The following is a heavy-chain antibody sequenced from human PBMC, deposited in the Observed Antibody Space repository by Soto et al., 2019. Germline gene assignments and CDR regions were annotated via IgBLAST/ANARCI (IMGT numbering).Heavy chain of an antibody. J-gene: IGHJ4*02. CDR1: GFSLGDYG. CDR2: ISASGHSA. Sequence: GGSLRLSCTASGFSLGDYGMNWVRQTPGKGLEWVSTISASGHSAYSADSVKGRLIISRDNSKSTLYLQMNSLRAEDTAVYYCARSALLWWALDSWGQGTLVAVSS. D-gene: IGHD2-15*01. V-gene: IGHV3-23*01. CDR3: ARSALLWWALDS.